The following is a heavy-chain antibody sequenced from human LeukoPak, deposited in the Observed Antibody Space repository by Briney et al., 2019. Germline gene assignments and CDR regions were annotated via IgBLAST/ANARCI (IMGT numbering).Heavy chain of an antibody. J-gene: IGHJ4*02. Sequence: GASVKVSCKASGYTFTGYYMHLVRQAPGQGLEWMGWINPNSGGTNYAQKFQGRVTMTRDTSISTAYMELSRLRSDDTAVYYCAREVAGEYYFDYWGQGTLVTVSS. CDR1: GYTFTGYY. D-gene: IGHD6-19*01. CDR2: INPNSGGT. CDR3: AREVAGEYYFDY. V-gene: IGHV1-2*02.